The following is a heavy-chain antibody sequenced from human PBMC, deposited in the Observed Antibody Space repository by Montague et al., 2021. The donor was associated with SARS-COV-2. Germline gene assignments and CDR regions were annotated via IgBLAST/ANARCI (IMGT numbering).Heavy chain of an antibody. J-gene: IGHJ4*02. Sequence: SETLSLTCSRLGSWNTGADRKSTRLNSRHQKNSNAGICLKRNANYSPSLKSRVTMSVDTSQNQFSLKLNSLTAADTAVYYCARGDHPQSGSWYFFDTWGQGALVTVSS. CDR3: ARGDHPQSGSWYFFDT. CDR2: ICLKRNA. V-gene: IGHV4-4*07. CDR1: SWNTGAD. D-gene: IGHD6-13*01.